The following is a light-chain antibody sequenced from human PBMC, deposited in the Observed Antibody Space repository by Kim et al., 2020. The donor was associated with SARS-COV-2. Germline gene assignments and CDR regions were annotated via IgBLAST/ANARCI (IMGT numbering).Light chain of an antibody. CDR1: QTVRSDY. J-gene: IGKJ4*01. V-gene: IGKV3-20*01. CDR3: QEYGGA. Sequence: PGESATLSCRASQTVRSDYLVWYQQKPGQAPRLLIYGASTRATGIPDRFSGSGSGTDFTLTIGRLEPEDSAVYYCQEYGGAFGGGTKVDIK. CDR2: GAS.